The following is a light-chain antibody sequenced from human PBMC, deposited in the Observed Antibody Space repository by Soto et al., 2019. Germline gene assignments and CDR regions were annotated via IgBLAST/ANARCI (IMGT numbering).Light chain of an antibody. J-gene: IGKJ3*01. CDR2: ATS. Sequence: EIVLTQSPATLSLFPGERATLSCRASQSVTTYLAWYQQKPGQAPRLLIYATSSRATGIPDRFSGSGSGTDFTLNLRRLEPEDFAVYYCQQYGTSLFSFGPGTKVDIK. V-gene: IGKV3-20*01. CDR1: QSVTTY. CDR3: QQYGTSLFS.